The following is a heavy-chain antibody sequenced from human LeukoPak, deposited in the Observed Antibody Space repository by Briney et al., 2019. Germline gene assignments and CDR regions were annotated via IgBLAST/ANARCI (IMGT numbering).Heavy chain of an antibody. V-gene: IGHV3-30*18. CDR2: VSNDGYNK. CDR1: GFTFSSYG. CDR3: AKDSSSEGNWFDP. Sequence: GSLRLSCAASGFTFSSYGMHWVRQAPGKGLEWVAAVSNDGYNKRYADSVKGRFTTSRDNSKNTLYLQMNSLRAEDTAVYYCAKDSSSEGNWFDPWGQGTLVTVSS. D-gene: IGHD6-13*01. J-gene: IGHJ5*02.